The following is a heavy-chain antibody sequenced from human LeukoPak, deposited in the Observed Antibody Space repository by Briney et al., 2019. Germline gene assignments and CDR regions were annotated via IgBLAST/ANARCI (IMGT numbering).Heavy chain of an antibody. V-gene: IGHV6-1*01. CDR2: TYYRSKWYN. Sequence: SQTLSLTCAISGDSVSSNSAAWNWIRQSPSRGLEWLGRTYYRSKWYNDYAVSVKSRITINPDTSKNQFSLQLNSVTPEDTAVYYCARGNIVATMGPYYYYMDVWGKGTTVTISS. J-gene: IGHJ6*03. D-gene: IGHD5-12*01. CDR1: GDSVSSNSAA. CDR3: ARGNIVATMGPYYYYMDV.